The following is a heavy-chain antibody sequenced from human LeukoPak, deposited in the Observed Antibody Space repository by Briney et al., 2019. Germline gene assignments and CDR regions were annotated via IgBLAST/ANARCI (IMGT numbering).Heavy chain of an antibody. CDR1: GFTLSSYA. J-gene: IGHJ5*02. D-gene: IGHD6-13*01. CDR3: AKASGPIAAAGALYNWFDP. CDR2: ISGSGGST. Sequence: GGSLRLSCAASGFTLSSYAMSWVRQAPGKGLEWVSAISGSGGSTYYADSVKGRFTISRDNSKNTLYLQMNSLRAEDTAVYYCAKASGPIAAAGALYNWFDPWGQGTLVTVSS. V-gene: IGHV3-23*01.